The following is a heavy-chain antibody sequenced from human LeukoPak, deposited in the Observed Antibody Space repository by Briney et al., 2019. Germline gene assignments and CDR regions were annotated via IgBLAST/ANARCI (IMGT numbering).Heavy chain of an antibody. V-gene: IGHV3-23*01. J-gene: IGHJ4*02. Sequence: PWGSLRLSCAASGFTFSSYGISWVRQAPGKGLECVSAISGSGGSTYYADSVKGRFTISRDNSKNTLYLQMNNLRVEDTAVYYCAKGPRTVRFGDRHKGMFDSWGQGTLVTVSA. CDR2: ISGSGGST. CDR3: AKGPRTVRFGDRHKGMFDS. CDR1: GFTFSSYG. D-gene: IGHD3-16*01.